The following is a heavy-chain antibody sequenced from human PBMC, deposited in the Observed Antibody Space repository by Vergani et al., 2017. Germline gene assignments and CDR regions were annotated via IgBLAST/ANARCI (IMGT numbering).Heavy chain of an antibody. D-gene: IGHD5-18*01. CDR2: IIPILGIA. Sequence: QVQLVQSGAEVKKPGSSVKVSCKASGGTFNSYTVSWVRQAPGQGLEWMGRIIPILGIANYAQKFQGRVTITADKSTSTAYMELSSLSSEDTAVYYCARDFSYGRSWGQGTLVTVSS. V-gene: IGHV1-69*08. CDR1: GGTFNSYT. CDR3: ARDFSYGRS. J-gene: IGHJ5*02.